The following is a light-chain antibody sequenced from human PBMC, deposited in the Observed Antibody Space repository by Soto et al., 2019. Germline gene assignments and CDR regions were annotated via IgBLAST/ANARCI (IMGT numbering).Light chain of an antibody. V-gene: IGLV2-14*01. Sequence: QSALPQSASVSGSPGQSITISCTGTSSDIGGYNYVSWYQQHPDKAPKLMIFEVSNRPSGVSNRFSGSKSGNTASLTISGLLPEDEAGYYCSSYTTSSTVAFGGGTKLTVL. J-gene: IGLJ2*01. CDR1: SSDIGGYNY. CDR3: SSYTTSSTVA. CDR2: EVS.